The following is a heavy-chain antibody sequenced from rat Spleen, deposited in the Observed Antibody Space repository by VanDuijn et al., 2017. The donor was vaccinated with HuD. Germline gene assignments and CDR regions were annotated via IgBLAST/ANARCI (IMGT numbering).Heavy chain of an antibody. Sequence: EVKLLESGGGLVQPGGSMRLSCAASGFTFTDFYMNWIRQPAGKAPEWLGFIRNKANGYTTEYNPSVKGRFTISRDNTQNMLYLQMNTLRAEDTATYYCARERRYNSYYVMDAWGQGASVTVSS. J-gene: IGHJ4*01. CDR3: ARERRYNSYYVMDA. CDR2: IRNKANGYTT. CDR1: GFTFTDFY. D-gene: IGHD1-5*01. V-gene: IGHV7-7*01.